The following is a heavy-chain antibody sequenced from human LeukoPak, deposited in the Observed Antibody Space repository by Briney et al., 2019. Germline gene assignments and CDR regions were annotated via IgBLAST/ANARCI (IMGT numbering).Heavy chain of an antibody. D-gene: IGHD6-13*01. V-gene: IGHV3-30*18. CDR3: AKDPRIAATGNGAMGIDY. CDR2: TSNDGANK. J-gene: IGHJ4*02. Sequence: SCKASGYTFTGYYMHWVRQAPGKGLDWVAVTSNDGANKFYADSVKGRFTISRDNSKSTLYLEMNSLGAEDTALYYCAKDPRIAATGNGAMGIDYWGQGTLVTVSS. CDR1: GYTFTGYY.